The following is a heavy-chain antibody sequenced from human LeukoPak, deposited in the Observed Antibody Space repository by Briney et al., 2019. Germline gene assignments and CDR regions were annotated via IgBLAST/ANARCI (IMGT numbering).Heavy chain of an antibody. CDR2: IYYSGST. CDR3: ARYVWGSYPTFEDY. Sequence: SETLSLTCTVSGGSISSYYWSLIRQPPGKGLEWIGYIYYSGSTNYNPSLKSRVTISVDTSKNQLSLRLSSVTAADTAVYYCARYVWGSYPTFEDYWGQGTLVTVSS. V-gene: IGHV4-59*01. J-gene: IGHJ4*02. CDR1: GGSISSYY. D-gene: IGHD3-16*02.